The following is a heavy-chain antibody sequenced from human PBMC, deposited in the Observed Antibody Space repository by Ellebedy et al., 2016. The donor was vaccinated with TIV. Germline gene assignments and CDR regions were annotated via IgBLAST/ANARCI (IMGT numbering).Heavy chain of an antibody. V-gene: IGHV3-11*03. CDR1: GFTFSDYY. D-gene: IGHD6-19*01. CDR2: ISSSSSYT. J-gene: IGHJ4*02. CDR3: ARHSSGWPFVY. Sequence: GGSLRLSXAASGFTFSDYYMSWIRQAPGKGLEWVSYISSSSSYTNYADSVKGRFTISRDNAKNSLYLQMNSLRAEDTAVYYCARHSSGWPFVYWGQGTLVTVSS.